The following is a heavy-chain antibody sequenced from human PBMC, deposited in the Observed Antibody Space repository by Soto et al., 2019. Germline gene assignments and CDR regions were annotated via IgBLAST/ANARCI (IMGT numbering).Heavy chain of an antibody. V-gene: IGHV1-18*01. Sequence: QVQLVQSGAEVKKPGASVKVSCKASGYTFTSYGISWVRQAPGQGLEWMGWISAYNGNTNYAQKLQGRVTMTTDTATSTTNMEMRSQKSDDTAVYYCARDSPDIVLVPAASDYYYRMDVWGQGTTVTVSS. CDR2: ISAYNGNT. D-gene: IGHD2-2*01. CDR3: ARDSPDIVLVPAASDYYYRMDV. J-gene: IGHJ6*01. CDR1: GYTFTSYG.